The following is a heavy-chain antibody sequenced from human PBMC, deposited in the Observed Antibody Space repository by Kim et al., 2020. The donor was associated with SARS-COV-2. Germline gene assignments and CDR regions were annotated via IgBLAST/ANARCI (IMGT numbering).Heavy chain of an antibody. V-gene: IGHV3-33*08. CDR1: GFTFSSYG. CDR2: IWYDGSNK. CDR3: ARGEVYYYDSSEWAYYYYYGMDV. J-gene: IGHJ6*02. D-gene: IGHD3-22*01. Sequence: GGSLRLSCAASGFTFSSYGMHWVRQAPGKGLEWVAVIWYDGSNKYYADSVKGRFTISRDNSKNTLYLQMNSLRAEDTAVYYCARGEVYYYDSSEWAYYYYYGMDVWGQGTTVTVSS.